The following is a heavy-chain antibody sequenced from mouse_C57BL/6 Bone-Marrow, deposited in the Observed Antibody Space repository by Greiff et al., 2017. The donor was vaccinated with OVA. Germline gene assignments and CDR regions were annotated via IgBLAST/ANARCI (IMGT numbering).Heavy chain of an antibody. CDR2: IDPETGGT. Sequence: QVQLQQSGAELVWPGASVTLSCKASGYTFTDYEMHWVKQTPVHGLEWIGAIDPETGGTAYNQKFKGKAILTADKSSSTAYMELRSLTSEDSAVYYCTSPRQLRLRTWFAYWGQGTLVTVSA. D-gene: IGHD3-2*02. CDR1: GYTFTDYE. V-gene: IGHV1-15*01. J-gene: IGHJ3*01. CDR3: TSPRQLRLRTWFAY.